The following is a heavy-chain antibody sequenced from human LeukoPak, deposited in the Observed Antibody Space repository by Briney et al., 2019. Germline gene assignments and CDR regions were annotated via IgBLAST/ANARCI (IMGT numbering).Heavy chain of an antibody. D-gene: IGHD1-1*01. CDR1: VGSISGYY. Sequence: PSETLSLTCTVSVGSISGYYWNWIRQPPGKGLEWIGHIHYSGNTNYNPSLKSRVTISVDTSKNQFSLKLSSVTAADTAVYYCATSTGTIYTWFDPWGQGTLVTVSS. CDR2: IHYSGNT. V-gene: IGHV4-59*01. J-gene: IGHJ5*02. CDR3: ATSTGTIYTWFDP.